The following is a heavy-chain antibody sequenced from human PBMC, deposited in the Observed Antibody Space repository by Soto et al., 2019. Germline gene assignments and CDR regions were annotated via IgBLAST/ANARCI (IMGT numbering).Heavy chain of an antibody. J-gene: IGHJ4*02. V-gene: IGHV3-30-3*01. CDR3: ARDYRPLVGDPEYYFDY. CDR2: ISYDASNK. Sequence: GGSLRLSCAASGFTFSSYAMHWVRQAPGKGLEWVAVISYDASNKYYADSVKGRFTISRDNSKNTLYLQMNSLRAEDTAVYYCARDYRPLVGDPEYYFDYWGQGTLVTVSS. D-gene: IGHD4-17*01. CDR1: GFTFSSYA.